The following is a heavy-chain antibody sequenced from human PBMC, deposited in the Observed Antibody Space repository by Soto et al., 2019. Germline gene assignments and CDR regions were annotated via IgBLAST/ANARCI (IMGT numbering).Heavy chain of an antibody. J-gene: IGHJ3*02. CDR2: IYYSGST. V-gene: IGHV4-59*01. Sequence: QVQLQESGPGLVKPSETLSLTCTVSGGSISSYYWSWIRQPPGKGLEWIGYIYYSGSTNYNPSLNSRVTISVDTFKNQFTLKLSSVAAADTAVYYCARVWGGAFDIWGQGTMVTVSS. CDR1: GGSISSYY. CDR3: ARVWGGAFDI. D-gene: IGHD3-10*01.